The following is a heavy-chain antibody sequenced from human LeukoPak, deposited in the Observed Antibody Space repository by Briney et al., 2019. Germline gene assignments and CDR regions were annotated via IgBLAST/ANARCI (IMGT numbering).Heavy chain of an antibody. CDR3: AKDRRTTDGACFDY. D-gene: IGHD4-17*01. V-gene: IGHV3-30*18. CDR1: GFTFSSYG. J-gene: IGHJ4*02. Sequence: GGSLRLSCAASGFTFSSYGMHWVRQAPGKGLEWVAVISYDGSNKYYADSVKGRFTISRDNSKNTLYLQMNSLRAEDTAVYYCAKDRRTTDGACFDYWGQGTLVTVSS. CDR2: ISYDGSNK.